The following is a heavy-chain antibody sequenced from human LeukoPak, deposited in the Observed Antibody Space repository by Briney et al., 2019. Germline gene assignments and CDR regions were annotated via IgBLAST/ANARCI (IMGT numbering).Heavy chain of an antibody. D-gene: IGHD2-15*01. CDR3: ARDTYCSGGRCYSRVGY. Sequence: ASVKVSCKASGYTFTNYPMNWVRQALGQGLEWMGWINTNTGNPTYAQGFTERFVFSWDTSVNTAYLQINSLKPEDTAVYFCARDTYCSGGRCYSRVGYWGQGTVVTVSS. CDR2: INTNTGNP. CDR1: GYTFTNYP. J-gene: IGHJ4*02. V-gene: IGHV7-4-1*02.